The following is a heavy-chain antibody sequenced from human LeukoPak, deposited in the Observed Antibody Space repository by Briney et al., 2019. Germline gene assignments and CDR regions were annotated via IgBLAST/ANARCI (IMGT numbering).Heavy chain of an antibody. CDR3: AREVAVDATPNWFDP. V-gene: IGHV3-33*01. J-gene: IGHJ5*02. CDR1: GFTFSSYG. CDR2: IWYDGSNK. D-gene: IGHD6-19*01. Sequence: GGSLRLSCAASGFTFSSYGMHWVRQAPGKGLAWVAVIWYDGSNKYYADSVKGRFTISRDNSKNTLYLQMNSLRAEDTAVYYCAREVAVDATPNWFDPWGQGTLVTVS.